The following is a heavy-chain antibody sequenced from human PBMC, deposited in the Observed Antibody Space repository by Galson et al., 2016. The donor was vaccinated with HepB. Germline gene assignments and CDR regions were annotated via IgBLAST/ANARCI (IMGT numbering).Heavy chain of an antibody. CDR3: AKRGHYDSSGNHGPFDY. V-gene: IGHV3-23*01. Sequence: SLRLSCAASGFNFNSYGMSWVRQAPGKGLEWVAAISVGTDTYYADSVKGRFTISRDSSKNTPSLQMNSLRAEDTALYYCAKRGHYDSSGNHGPFDYWGQGTGVAVSP. J-gene: IGHJ4*02. D-gene: IGHD3-22*01. CDR2: ISVGTDT. CDR1: GFNFNSYG.